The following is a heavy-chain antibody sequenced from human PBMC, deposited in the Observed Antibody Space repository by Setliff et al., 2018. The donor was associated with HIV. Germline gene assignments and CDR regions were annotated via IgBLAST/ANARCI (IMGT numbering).Heavy chain of an antibody. Sequence: ASVKVSCKASGDTFTKYGISWVRQAPGQGLEWMGWISTYNGNTIYAQKLQGRVTMTTDTSTSTAYMELRSLRSDDTAVYFCATVNTVGYNYYGMDVWGQGTTVTVSS. CDR2: ISTYNGNT. D-gene: IGHD5-18*01. V-gene: IGHV1-18*01. CDR3: ATVNTVGYNYYGMDV. J-gene: IGHJ6*02. CDR1: GDTFTKYG.